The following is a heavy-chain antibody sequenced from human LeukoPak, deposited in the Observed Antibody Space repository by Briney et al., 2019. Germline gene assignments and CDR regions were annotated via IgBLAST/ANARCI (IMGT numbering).Heavy chain of an antibody. CDR2: IYTSGST. V-gene: IGHV4-4*09. J-gene: IGHJ4*02. CDR3: ARKLSTTGPVDY. CDR1: GGSISSYY. D-gene: IGHD1-1*01. Sequence: PSETLSLTCTGSGGSISSYYWSWIRQPPGKGLEGIGYIYTSGSTNYTPPLTSRVTISVHTSKTQFSLKLSSVTAADTAVYYCARKLSTTGPVDYWGQGTLVTVSS.